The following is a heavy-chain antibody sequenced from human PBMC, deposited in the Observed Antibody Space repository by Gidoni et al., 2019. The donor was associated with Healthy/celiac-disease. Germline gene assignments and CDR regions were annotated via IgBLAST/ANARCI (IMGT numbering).Heavy chain of an antibody. CDR2: ISAYNGNT. D-gene: IGHD3-9*01. CDR1: GYTFTSYG. Sequence: QVQLVQSGAEVKKPGASVKVSCKASGYTFTSYGISWVRQAPGQGLEWMGWISAYNGNTNYAQKLQGRVTMTTDTSTSTAYMERRSLRSDDTAVYYCERVSMNYEILTGYILGDLQHWGQGTLVTVSS. CDR3: ERVSMNYEILTGYILGDLQH. V-gene: IGHV1-18*01. J-gene: IGHJ1*01.